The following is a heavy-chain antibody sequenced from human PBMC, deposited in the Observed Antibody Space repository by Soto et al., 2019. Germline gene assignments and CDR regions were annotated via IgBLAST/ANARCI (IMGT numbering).Heavy chain of an antibody. CDR1: GYSFTSYH. CDR2: INPGGGST. J-gene: IGHJ5*02. D-gene: IGHD2-8*01. Sequence: QVQLVQSGPEVRKPGAPVRLSCKASGYSFTSYHIHWVRQSPGQGLEWMGIINPGGGSTSYAQKFQGRVTMTRDTSARTVYMELSSLKSTDTAVYYCARVKDIALLTDGFDPWGQGTLVTVSS. V-gene: IGHV1-46*01. CDR3: ARVKDIALLTDGFDP.